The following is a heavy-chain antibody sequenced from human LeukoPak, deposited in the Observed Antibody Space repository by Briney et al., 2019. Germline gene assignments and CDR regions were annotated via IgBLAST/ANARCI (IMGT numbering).Heavy chain of an antibody. CDR3: AREFGHNRWYFDY. Sequence: GGSLRLSCAASGFTFSSYAMHWVRQAPGKGLEWVAVISYDGSNKYYADSVKGRFTISRDNSLNTLHLQMNSLRTEDTAVYYCAREFGHNRWYFDYWGQGALVTVSS. CDR2: ISYDGSNK. CDR1: GFTFSSYA. D-gene: IGHD5-24*01. V-gene: IGHV3-30-3*01. J-gene: IGHJ4*02.